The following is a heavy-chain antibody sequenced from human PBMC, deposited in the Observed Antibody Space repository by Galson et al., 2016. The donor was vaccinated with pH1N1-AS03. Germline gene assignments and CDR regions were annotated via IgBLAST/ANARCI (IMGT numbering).Heavy chain of an antibody. CDR2: IDQDGSEK. D-gene: IGHD3-10*01. CDR3: TSGMVELDY. J-gene: IGHJ4*02. V-gene: IGHV3-7*01. CDR1: GFRFIDYW. Sequence: SLRLSCAASGFRFIDYWMTWVRQAPGKGLEWVANIDQDGSEKYYMDSVEGRFTISRDNAKNSLSLQMNSLRSEDKAVYYCTSGMVELDYWGQGTLVTVS.